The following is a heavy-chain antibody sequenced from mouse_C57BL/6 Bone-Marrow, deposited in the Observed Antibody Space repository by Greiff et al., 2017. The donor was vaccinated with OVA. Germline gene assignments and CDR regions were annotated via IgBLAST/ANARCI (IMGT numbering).Heavy chain of an antibody. V-gene: IGHV1-82*01. CDR3: AKPGHYYGSSYWYFGV. D-gene: IGHD1-1*01. CDR2: IYPGDGDT. CDR1: GYAFSSSW. Sequence: VQLQHSGPELVKPGASVKISCKASGYAFSSSWMNWVKQRPGKGLEWIGRIYPGDGDTNYNGKFKGKATLTADKSSSTAYMQLSSLTSEDSAVYFCAKPGHYYGSSYWYFGVWGTGTTVTVSS. J-gene: IGHJ1*03.